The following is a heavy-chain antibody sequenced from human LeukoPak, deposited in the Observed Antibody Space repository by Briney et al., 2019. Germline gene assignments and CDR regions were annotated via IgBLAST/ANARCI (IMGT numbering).Heavy chain of an antibody. D-gene: IGHD2-2*01. CDR2: IKQDGSEM. Sequence: GGSLRLSCAASGFTFSSYWISWVRQVPGKGLEWVANIKQDGSEMWYVDSVKGRFTISRDNAKNSVDLQMNSLRAEDTAVYYCTRMVWRSRPFDYWGQGILVIVSS. CDR1: GFTFSSYW. V-gene: IGHV3-7*01. J-gene: IGHJ4*02. CDR3: TRMVWRSRPFDY.